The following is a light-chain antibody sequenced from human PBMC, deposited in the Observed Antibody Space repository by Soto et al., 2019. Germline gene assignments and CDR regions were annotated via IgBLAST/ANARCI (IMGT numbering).Light chain of an antibody. V-gene: IGKV3-20*01. CDR2: DAS. Sequence: EIVLTQSPGTLSLSPGERATLSCRASQSVGSDLVWYRQKPGQAPRLLIYDASSRATGIPDRFSGGGSGTDFTLTISRLEPEDFAVYYCQQFSSYPLTFGGGTKVDIK. J-gene: IGKJ4*01. CDR3: QQFSSYPLT. CDR1: QSVGSD.